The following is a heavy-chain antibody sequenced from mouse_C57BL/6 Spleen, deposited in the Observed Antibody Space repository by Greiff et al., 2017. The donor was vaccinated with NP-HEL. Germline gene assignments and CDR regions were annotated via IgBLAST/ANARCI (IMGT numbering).Heavy chain of an antibody. Sequence: EVQLQQSGAELVRPGASVKLSCTASGFTITDDYMHWVKQRPEQGLEWIGWIDPENGDTEYDEKFQGKATITADTSSTTAYLQLSSLTSEDTSVYYCTTQLDYWGQGTTLTVSS. CDR3: TTQLDY. CDR2: IDPENGDT. J-gene: IGHJ2*01. CDR1: GFTITDDY. V-gene: IGHV14-4*01.